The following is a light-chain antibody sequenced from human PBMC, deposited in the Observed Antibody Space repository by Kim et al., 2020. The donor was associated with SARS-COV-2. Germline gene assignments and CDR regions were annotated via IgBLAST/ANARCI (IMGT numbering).Light chain of an antibody. J-gene: IGLJ3*02. V-gene: IGLV1-44*01. CDR3: ATWDDSLNGLWV. CDR1: SSNIGGNT. Sequence: ELTQPPSASGTPGQRVTISCSGSSSNIGGNTVNWYQQLPGTAPKLLIYSNNQRPSGVPARFSGSQSGTSASLAISGLQSEDEADYYCATWDDSLNGLWVFGGGTQLTVL. CDR2: SNN.